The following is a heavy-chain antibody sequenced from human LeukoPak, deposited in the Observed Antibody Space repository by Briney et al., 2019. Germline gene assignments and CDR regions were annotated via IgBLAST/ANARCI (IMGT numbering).Heavy chain of an antibody. CDR3: ASNVLLTADDAFDI. CDR1: GGSISSGGYY. CDR2: IYYSGST. V-gene: IGHV4-31*03. Sequence: SSQTLSLTCTVSGGSISSGGYYWSWIRQHPGKGLEWIGYIYYSGSTNYNPSLKSRVTISVDTSKNQFSLKLSSVTAADTAVYYCASNVLLTADDAFDIWGQGTMVTVSS. J-gene: IGHJ3*02. D-gene: IGHD3-10*01.